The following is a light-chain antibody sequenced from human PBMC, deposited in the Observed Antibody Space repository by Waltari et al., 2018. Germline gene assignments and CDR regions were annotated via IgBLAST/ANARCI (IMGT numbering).Light chain of an antibody. CDR2: ASS. J-gene: IGKJ1*01. Sequence: CRSTQVVARSVAWYQHTPGQPPKLLNYASSTRAAGFPGSFTGSAAGTDFSLTISSLEPKDFAIYFCQHYVRLPATFGQWTKVEIK. CDR3: QHYVRLPAT. CDR1: QVVARS. V-gene: IGKV3D-11*01.